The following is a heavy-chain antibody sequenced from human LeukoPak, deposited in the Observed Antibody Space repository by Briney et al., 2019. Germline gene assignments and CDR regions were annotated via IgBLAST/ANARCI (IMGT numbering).Heavy chain of an antibody. CDR3: ARGLRTQNDYVWGSYRYGLGAFDI. CDR1: GFTFSNAW. CDR2: IKQDGSEK. V-gene: IGHV3-7*01. Sequence: GGSLRLSCAASGFTFSNAWMSWVRQAPGKGLEWVANIKQDGSEKYYVDSVKGRFTISRDNAKNSLYLQMNSLRAEDTAVYYCARGLRTQNDYVWGSYRYGLGAFDIWGQGTMVTVSS. D-gene: IGHD3-16*02. J-gene: IGHJ3*02.